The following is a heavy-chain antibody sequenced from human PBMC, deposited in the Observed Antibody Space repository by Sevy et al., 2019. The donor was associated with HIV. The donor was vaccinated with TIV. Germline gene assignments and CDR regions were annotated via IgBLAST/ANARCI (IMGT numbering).Heavy chain of an antibody. CDR2: IYYSGST. CDR1: GGSVSRSTYY. CDR3: ARHSSMTTVTMNY. Sequence: SETLSLTCTVSGGSVSRSTYYWGWIRQPPGKGLEGIGSIYYSGSTYYNPPLKSRVTISVDTSKNQFSLKLSSVTAADTAVYYCARHSSMTTVTMNYWGQGTLVTVSS. V-gene: IGHV4-39*01. J-gene: IGHJ4*02. D-gene: IGHD4-17*01.